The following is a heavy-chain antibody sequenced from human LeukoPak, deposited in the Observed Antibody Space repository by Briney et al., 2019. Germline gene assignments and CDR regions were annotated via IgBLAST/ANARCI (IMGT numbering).Heavy chain of an antibody. D-gene: IGHD3-10*01. V-gene: IGHV4-59*01. J-gene: IGHJ4*02. CDR1: GGSISSYY. CDR3: ARVHYYGSGSYYFDY. Sequence: SETLSLTCTVSGGSISSYYWSWIRQPPGKELEWIGYIYYSGSTNYNPSLKSRVTISVDTSKNQFSLKLSSVTAADTAVYYCARVHYYGSGSYYFDYWGQGTLVTVSS. CDR2: IYYSGST.